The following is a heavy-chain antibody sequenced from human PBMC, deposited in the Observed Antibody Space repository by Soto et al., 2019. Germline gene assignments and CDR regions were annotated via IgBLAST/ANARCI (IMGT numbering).Heavy chain of an antibody. CDR2: MNPNSGNT. CDR3: ARGGVFFFAAPTNPFDY. Sequence: ASMKVSCKASGYTLTSYYINWVRQATGQRLEWMGWMNPNSGNTGYAQKFQGRVTMTRNTSISTAYMELSSLRSEDTAVYYCARGGVFFFAAPTNPFDYWGQGTLVTVSS. J-gene: IGHJ4*02. V-gene: IGHV1-8*01. D-gene: IGHD3-10*01. CDR1: GYTLTSYY.